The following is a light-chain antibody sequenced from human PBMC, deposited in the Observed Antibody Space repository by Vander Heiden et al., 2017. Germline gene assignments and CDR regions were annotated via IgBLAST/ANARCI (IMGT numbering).Light chain of an antibody. CDR1: QSVSSN. CDR3: QQYNNGPTLYT. V-gene: IGKV3-15*01. CDR2: GAS. Sequence: EIAMTQSPATLSVPPGERATLSCRASQSVSSNLAWYQQKPSQAPRLLIYGASTRATGIPARFSGSGSGTEFTLTISSLQSEDFAVYYCQQYNNGPTLYTFGQGTKLEIK. J-gene: IGKJ2*01.